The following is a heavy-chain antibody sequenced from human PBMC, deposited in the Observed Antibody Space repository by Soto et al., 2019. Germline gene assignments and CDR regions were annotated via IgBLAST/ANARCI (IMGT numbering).Heavy chain of an antibody. V-gene: IGHV4-59*08. D-gene: IGHD3-16*01. Sequence: PSETLSLTCTVSGGSISFYYWSWIRQPPGKGLEWIGYIYYSGSTDYNPSLKSRVTISVDTSKNQVSLRLSSVTAADTAVYYCARNVGGYYYYIDVWGKGTTVTVSS. CDR1: GGSISFYY. J-gene: IGHJ6*03. CDR3: ARNVGGYYYYIDV. CDR2: IYYSGST.